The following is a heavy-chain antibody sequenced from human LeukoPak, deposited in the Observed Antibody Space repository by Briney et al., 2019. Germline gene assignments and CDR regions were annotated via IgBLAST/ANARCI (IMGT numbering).Heavy chain of an antibody. J-gene: IGHJ4*02. CDR2: IRYDGSNK. V-gene: IGHV3-30*02. CDR1: GFTFSSYG. D-gene: IGHD6-13*01. Sequence: PGGSLRLSCAASGFTFSSYGMHWVRQAPGKGLEWVAFIRYDGSNKYYADSVKGRFTISRDNSKNTLYLQMNSLRAEDTAVYYCAKVSGIAAAGTDYFDYWGQGTLVTVSS. CDR3: AKVSGIAAAGTDYFDY.